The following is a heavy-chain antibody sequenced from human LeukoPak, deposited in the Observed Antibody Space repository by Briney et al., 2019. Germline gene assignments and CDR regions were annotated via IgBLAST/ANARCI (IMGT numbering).Heavy chain of an antibody. CDR2: IYYSGST. J-gene: IGHJ3*02. Sequence: SETLSLTCTVSGGSISSYYWSWIRQPPGKGLEWIGYIYYSGSTNYNPSLKSRVTISVDTSKNQFSLKLSSVTAADTAVYYCARDLSGSYYISAFDIWGQGAMVTVSS. D-gene: IGHD1-26*01. V-gene: IGHV4-59*01. CDR1: GGSISSYY. CDR3: ARDLSGSYYISAFDI.